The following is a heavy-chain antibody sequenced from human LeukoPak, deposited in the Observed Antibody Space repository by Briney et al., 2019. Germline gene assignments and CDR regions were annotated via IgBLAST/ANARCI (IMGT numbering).Heavy chain of an antibody. J-gene: IGHJ5*02. CDR2: ISAYNGNT. D-gene: IGHD3-3*01. Sequence: ASVKVSCKASGYTFTSYGINWVRQAPGQGLEWMGWISAYNGNTNYAQKLRGRVTMTADTSTSTAYMELRSLRSDDTAVYYCARVGYDFWSGLNWFDPWGQGTLVTVSS. CDR3: ARVGYDFWSGLNWFDP. V-gene: IGHV1-18*01. CDR1: GYTFTSYG.